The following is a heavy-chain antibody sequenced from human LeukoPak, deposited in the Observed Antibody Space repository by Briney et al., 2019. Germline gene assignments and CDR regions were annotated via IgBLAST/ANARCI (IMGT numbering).Heavy chain of an antibody. CDR1: GYSISRGYY. V-gene: IGHV4-38-2*01. D-gene: IGHD3-10*01. CDR2: IYHSGST. J-gene: IGHJ4*02. Sequence: SETLSLTCAVSGYSISRGYYWGWIRQPPGKGLEWIGSIYHSGSTYYNPSLKSRVTISVDTSKNQFSLKLSSVTAADTAVYYCASRFVSTMVRGVIRDYWGQGTLVTVSS. CDR3: ASRFVSTMVRGVIRDY.